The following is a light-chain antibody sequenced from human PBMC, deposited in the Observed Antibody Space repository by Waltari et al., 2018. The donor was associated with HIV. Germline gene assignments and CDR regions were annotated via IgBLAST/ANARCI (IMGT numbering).Light chain of an antibody. V-gene: IGLV2-23*01. J-gene: IGLJ3*02. Sequence: QSALTQPDSVSGSPGQSITISCPGTSSDVGSYNVVSWYQQHPGKAPKLMIYEDNKRPSGVSNRFSGSKSGNTASLTISGLQAEDEADYYCCSYTGSTTWVFGGGTKLTVL. CDR2: EDN. CDR1: SSDVGSYNV. CDR3: CSYTGSTTWV.